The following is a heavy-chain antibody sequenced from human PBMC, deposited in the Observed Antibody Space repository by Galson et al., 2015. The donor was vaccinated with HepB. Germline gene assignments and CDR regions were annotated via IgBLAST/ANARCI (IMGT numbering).Heavy chain of an antibody. CDR3: ATYRQTGGPMDY. V-gene: IGHV3-23*01. CDR1: GFSFCSYG. J-gene: IGHJ4*02. Sequence: SLRLSCAASGFSFCSYGMSWVRQAPGKGLEWVATCGGRGGSIYYADSVKGRFTISRDNSKNMLYLQMNSLRAEDTAVYFCATYRQTGGPMDYWCQGTLVTVSS. CDR2: CGGRGGSI. D-gene: IGHD7-27*01.